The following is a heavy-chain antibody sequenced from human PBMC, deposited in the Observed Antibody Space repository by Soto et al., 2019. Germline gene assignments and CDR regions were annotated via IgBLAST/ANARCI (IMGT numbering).Heavy chain of an antibody. CDR2: TNPNSGNT. V-gene: IGHV1-8*01. Sequence: VKVSCKASGYTFTENDINWVRQATGQGLEWMGWTNPNSGNTGYAQKFQGRVTMTRDNSITTAYMELSSLRSEDTAVYFCVRAPLDYYSADYFDNWGQGTLVTAPQ. J-gene: IGHJ4*02. CDR1: GYTFTEND. CDR3: VRAPLDYYSADYFDN. D-gene: IGHD2-21*01.